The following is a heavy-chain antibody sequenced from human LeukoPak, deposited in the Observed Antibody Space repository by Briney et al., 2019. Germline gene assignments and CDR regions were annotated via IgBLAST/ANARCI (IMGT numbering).Heavy chain of an antibody. J-gene: IGHJ4*02. D-gene: IGHD3-10*01. CDR3: AKASTFGELNRPFDY. CDR1: GFTVSSDA. Sequence: PGRSLRLSCAASGFTVSSDAMSWVRQAPGTGLHWVYVISGGGGTTYYSDSVKGRFTISRDNSKNTLYLQMNSLRAEDTAVYYCAKASTFGELNRPFDYWGQGTLVTVSS. CDR2: ISGGGGTT. V-gene: IGHV3-23*01.